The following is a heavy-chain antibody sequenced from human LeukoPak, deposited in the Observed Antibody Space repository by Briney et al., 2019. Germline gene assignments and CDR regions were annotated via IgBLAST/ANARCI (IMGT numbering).Heavy chain of an antibody. Sequence: ASVKVSCKASGYTFTDNFIHWARQAPGQGLEWMGWIRPNSGDTRYAEKFQGRVTMTRDSSISTAYMELSRLISDDTAVYYCTRDWGPNSGDFHYDAFDVWGQGTTVTVSS. V-gene: IGHV1-2*02. CDR2: IRPNSGDT. J-gene: IGHJ3*01. CDR3: TRDWGPNSGDFHYDAFDV. D-gene: IGHD1-26*01. CDR1: GYTFTDNF.